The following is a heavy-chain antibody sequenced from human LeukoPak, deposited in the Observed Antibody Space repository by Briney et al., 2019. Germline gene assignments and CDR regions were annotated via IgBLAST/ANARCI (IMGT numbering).Heavy chain of an antibody. CDR1: GFTFSSYG. V-gene: IGHV3-30*02. CDR2: IQSDGSNK. Sequence: GGSLRLSCAASGFTFSSYGMHWVRQAPGKGLEWVAFIQSDGSNKYYADSVKGRFTISRDNSKNTLYLKMNSLRAEDTATFYCAKAFGSSWSLFHYWGQGTLVTLSS. D-gene: IGHD6-13*01. J-gene: IGHJ4*02. CDR3: AKAFGSSWSLFHY.